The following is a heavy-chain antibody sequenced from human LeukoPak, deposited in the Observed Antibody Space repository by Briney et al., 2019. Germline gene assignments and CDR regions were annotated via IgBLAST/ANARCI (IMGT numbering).Heavy chain of an antibody. CDR1: GFTVSSNY. CDR3: ARSVEMATIWGPPDY. D-gene: IGHD5-24*01. Sequence: GGSLRLSCAASGFTVSSNYMSWVRRAPGKGLEWVSVIYSGGSTYYADSVKGRFTISRDNSKNTLYLQMNSLRAEDTAVYYCARSVEMATIWGPPDYWGQGTLVTVSS. CDR2: IYSGGST. V-gene: IGHV3-53*01. J-gene: IGHJ4*02.